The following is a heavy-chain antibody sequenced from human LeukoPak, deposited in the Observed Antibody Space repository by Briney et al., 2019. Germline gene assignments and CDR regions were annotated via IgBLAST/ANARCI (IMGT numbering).Heavy chain of an antibody. CDR3: ARKQAAAMDV. CDR2: IFYDGSNK. V-gene: IGHV3-30*12. J-gene: IGHJ6*04. Sequence: GGSLRLSCAASRFTLSSYGIHWVRQAPGKGLERLAMIFYDGSNKYYIDSVKGRFTMSRDNPKNTAYLQMNSLRAEDTAVYYCARKQAAAMDVWGKGSTVTISS. D-gene: IGHD6-13*01. CDR1: RFTLSSYG.